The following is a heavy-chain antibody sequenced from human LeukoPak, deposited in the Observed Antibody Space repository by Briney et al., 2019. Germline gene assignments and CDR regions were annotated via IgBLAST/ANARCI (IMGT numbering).Heavy chain of an antibody. CDR2: INHSGST. CDR3: ARGAGDHEDH. Sequence: SETLSLTCAVYGGSFSGYYWSWIRQPPGKGLEWIGEINHSGSTNYNPSLKSRVTISVDKSKNQFSLKLSSVTAADTAVYYCARGAGDHEDHWGQGTLVTVSS. V-gene: IGHV4-34*01. CDR1: GGSFSGYY. D-gene: IGHD4-17*01. J-gene: IGHJ4*02.